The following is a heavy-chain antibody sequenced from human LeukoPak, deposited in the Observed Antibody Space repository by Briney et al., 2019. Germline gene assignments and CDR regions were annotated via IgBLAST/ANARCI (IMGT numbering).Heavy chain of an antibody. D-gene: IGHD1-14*01. CDR2: INPRGGST. V-gene: IGHV1-46*01. Sequence: ASVKVSCKASGYTFTSYFMHWVRQAPGQGLEWMGLINPRGGSTRYAQKFQGRVTMTRDTSTSTVYMELSSLRSEDTAVYYCARHISTADYFDYWGQGTLVTVSS. CDR1: GYTFTSYF. J-gene: IGHJ4*02. CDR3: ARHISTADYFDY.